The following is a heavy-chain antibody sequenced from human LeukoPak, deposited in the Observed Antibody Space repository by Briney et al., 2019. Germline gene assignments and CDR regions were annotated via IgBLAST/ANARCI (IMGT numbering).Heavy chain of an antibody. D-gene: IGHD2-21*01. Sequence: ASVTVSCKASGYTFTGYYMHWVRQAPGQGLEWMGWINPNTGDTNYAQKFQGRVTMTRDSSISTAYMDLTRLKSDDTAVYYCARVYLGDTGDFYPYNWFDPWGQGTLVTVSS. CDR3: ARVYLGDTGDFYPYNWFDP. CDR2: INPNTGDT. CDR1: GYTFTGYY. J-gene: IGHJ5*02. V-gene: IGHV1-2*02.